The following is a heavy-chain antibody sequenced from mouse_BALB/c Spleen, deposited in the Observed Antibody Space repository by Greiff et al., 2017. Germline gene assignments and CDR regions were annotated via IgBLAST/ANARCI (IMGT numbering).Heavy chain of an antibody. V-gene: IGHV1-54*01. CDR3: ARSRGNYAMDY. D-gene: IGHD3-1*01. J-gene: IGHJ4*01. Sequence: QVQLQQSGAELVRPGTSVKVSCKASGYAFTNYLIEWVKQRPGQGLEWIGVINPGSGGTNYNEKFKGKATLTADKSSSTAYMQLSSLTSDDSAVYFCARSRGNYAMDYWGQGTTLTVSS. CDR2: INPGSGGT. CDR1: GYAFTNYL.